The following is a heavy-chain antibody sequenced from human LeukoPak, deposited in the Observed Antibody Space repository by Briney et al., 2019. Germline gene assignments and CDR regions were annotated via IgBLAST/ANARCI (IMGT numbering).Heavy chain of an antibody. CDR2: IKQDGSEK. CDR3: AREWPDYGGNSDY. D-gene: IGHD4-23*01. CDR1: GFTFSDYY. J-gene: IGHJ4*02. Sequence: GGSLRLSCAASGFTFSDYYMNWIRQAPGKGLEWVANIKQDGSEKYYVDSVKGRFTISRDNAKNSLYLQMNSLRAEDTAVYYCAREWPDYGGNSDYWGQGTLVTVSS. V-gene: IGHV3-7*03.